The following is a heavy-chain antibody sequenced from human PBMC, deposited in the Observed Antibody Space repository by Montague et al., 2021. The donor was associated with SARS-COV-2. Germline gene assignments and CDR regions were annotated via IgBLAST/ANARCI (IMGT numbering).Heavy chain of an antibody. Sequence: SETLSLTCTVSGGSISSSSYYWAWIRQPPGKGLEWIGSLYYRGSTYYNPSLKSRVFISVDTSKNQLSLTLNSVTAADTAVYYCATQEDPSGWISVSFDFWGQGTLLSVSS. D-gene: IGHD6-19*01. CDR3: ATQEDPSGWISVSFDF. V-gene: IGHV4-39*01. CDR1: GGSISSSSYY. J-gene: IGHJ4*02. CDR2: LYYRGST.